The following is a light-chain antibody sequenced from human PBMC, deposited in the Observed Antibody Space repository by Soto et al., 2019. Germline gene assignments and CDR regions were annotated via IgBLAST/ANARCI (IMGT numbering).Light chain of an antibody. CDR3: LLYMGSGISL. V-gene: IGLV8-61*01. CDR2: STD. CDR1: SGSVSTRYY. Sequence: QTVVTQEPSFSVSPGGTVTLTCGLTSGSVSTRYYPSWYQQTPGQAPRTLIYSTDTRSSGVPDRFSGSILGNKAALTITGAQADDESVYYCLLYMGSGISLFGGGTKLTVL. J-gene: IGLJ2*01.